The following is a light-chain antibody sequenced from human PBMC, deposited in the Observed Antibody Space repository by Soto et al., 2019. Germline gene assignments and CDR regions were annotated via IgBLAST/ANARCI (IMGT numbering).Light chain of an antibody. V-gene: IGKV3-20*01. CDR1: QSVATN. J-gene: IGKJ1*01. CDR3: QQYEAVVT. Sequence: EVVLTQSPDTLSLPPGERATLSCRASQSVATNLAWYQQKPGQAPRLLIYGASTRATGIPDRFSGSGSGTDFTLTISRLEPEDVAVYYCQQYEAVVTFGQGTKVDI. CDR2: GAS.